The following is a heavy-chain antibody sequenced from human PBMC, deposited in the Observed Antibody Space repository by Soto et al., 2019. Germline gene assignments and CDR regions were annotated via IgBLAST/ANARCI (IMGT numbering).Heavy chain of an antibody. V-gene: IGHV3-23*01. CDR2: FRTSGDGGTT. CDR3: PKTVNWGPGGQLYACRGEGKPGDV. D-gene: IGHD7-27*01. J-gene: IGHJ6*01. CDR1: GFTFSSYS. Sequence: PGGSLRLSCAASGFTFSSYSMSWVRQAPGKGLEWVSGFRTSGDGGTTYYADSVKGRFTISRDNSKNMLFLQMNSLRAEDTAIYYRPKTVNWGPGGQLYACRGEGKPGDV.